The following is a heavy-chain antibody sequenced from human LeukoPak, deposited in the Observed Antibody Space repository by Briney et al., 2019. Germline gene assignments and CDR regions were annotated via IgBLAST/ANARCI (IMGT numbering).Heavy chain of an antibody. CDR2: ISWDGGST. D-gene: IGHD5-18*01. V-gene: IGHV3-43*01. J-gene: IGHJ4*02. CDR3: AKDGGAAMADLDYFDY. Sequence: PGGSLRLSCAASGFTFDDYTMHWVRQAPGKGLEWVSLISWDGGSTYYADSVKGRFTISRDNSKNSLYLQMNSLRTEDTALYYCAKDGGAAMADLDYFDYWGQGTLVTVSS. CDR1: GFTFDDYT.